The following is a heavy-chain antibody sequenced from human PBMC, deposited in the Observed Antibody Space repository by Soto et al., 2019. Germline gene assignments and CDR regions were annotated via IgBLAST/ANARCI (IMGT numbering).Heavy chain of an antibody. CDR2: IYYSGST. D-gene: IGHD3-10*01. J-gene: IGHJ4*02. CDR1: GGSIGSSSYY. CDR3: ASMVRGVDFDY. V-gene: IGHV4-39*01. Sequence: SETLSLTCTVSGGSIGSSSYYWGWIRQPPGKGLEWIGSIYYSGSTYYNPSLKSRVTISVDTSKNQFSLKLSSVTAADTAVYYCASMVRGVDFDYWGQGTLVTVSS.